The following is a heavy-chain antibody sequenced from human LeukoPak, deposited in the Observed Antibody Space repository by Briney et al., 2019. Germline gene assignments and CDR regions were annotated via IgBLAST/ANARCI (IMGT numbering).Heavy chain of an antibody. CDR2: IYYSGST. V-gene: IGHV4-59*01. CDR1: GGSISSYY. J-gene: IGHJ2*01. CDR3: ARQSSSSTYWYFDL. D-gene: IGHD6-6*01. Sequence: PSETLSLTCTVSGGSISSYYWSWIRQPPGKGLEWIGYIYYSGSTNYNPSLKSRVTISVDTSKNQFSLKLSSVTAADTAVYYCARQSSSSTYWYFDLWGRGTLVTVSS.